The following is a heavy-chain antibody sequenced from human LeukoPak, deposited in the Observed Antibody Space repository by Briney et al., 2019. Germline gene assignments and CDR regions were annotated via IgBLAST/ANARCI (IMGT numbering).Heavy chain of an antibody. CDR1: GGSFSGYY. Sequence: PSETLSLTCAVYGGSFSGYYWSWIRQPPGRGREWMGEINHSGSTNYNPSLKSRVTISVDTSKNQFSLKLSYVTAADTAVYYCARDKVTMVRGPYYYYGMDVWGQGTTVTVSS. D-gene: IGHD3-10*01. CDR2: INHSGST. J-gene: IGHJ6*02. CDR3: ARDKVTMVRGPYYYYGMDV. V-gene: IGHV4-34*01.